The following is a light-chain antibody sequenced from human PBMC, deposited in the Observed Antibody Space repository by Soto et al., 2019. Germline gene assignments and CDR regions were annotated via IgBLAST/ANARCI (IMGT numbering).Light chain of an antibody. J-gene: IGLJ2*01. V-gene: IGLV2-14*01. CDR3: SSYTSSSTLV. CDR1: SSDVGGYNY. CDR2: EVS. Sequence: QSALTQPASVSGSPGQSITISCTGTSSDVGGYNYVSWYQQHPGKAPKLMIYEVSNRPSGVSNRFSGSTSGNTASLTISGLQAEDEDDYYCSSYTSSSTLVFGGGTKVTVL.